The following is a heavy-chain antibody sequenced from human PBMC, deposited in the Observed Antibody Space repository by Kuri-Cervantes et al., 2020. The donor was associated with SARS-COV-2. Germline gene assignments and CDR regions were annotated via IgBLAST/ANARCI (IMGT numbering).Heavy chain of an antibody. J-gene: IGHJ3*02. CDR3: AIGRTFYYDRDAFDI. Sequence: GESLKISCAASGFTFSSYSMNWVRQAPGKVLEWVSSISSISSYIFYADSVKGRFTISRDNVKNSLYLPMNSLRADDTAVYYCAIGRTFYYDRDAFDIWGQGTMVTVSS. V-gene: IGHV3-21*01. D-gene: IGHD3-22*01. CDR2: ISSISSYI. CDR1: GFTFSSYS.